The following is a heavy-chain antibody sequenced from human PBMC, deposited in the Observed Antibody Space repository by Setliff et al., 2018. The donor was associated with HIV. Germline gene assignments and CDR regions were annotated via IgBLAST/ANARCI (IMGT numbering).Heavy chain of an antibody. D-gene: IGHD3-16*01. V-gene: IGHV1-2*02. CDR2: INPNSGGT. Sequence: ASVKVSCKTSGYTFDAKYIHWARQAPGQGLEWMGWINPNSGGTNYARKFQGRVTMTRDTPISTAYMEPNSLRSDDTAVYYCATAGGRSWFDPWGPGTLVTVSS. CDR3: ATAGGRSWFDP. J-gene: IGHJ5*02. CDR1: GYTFDAKY.